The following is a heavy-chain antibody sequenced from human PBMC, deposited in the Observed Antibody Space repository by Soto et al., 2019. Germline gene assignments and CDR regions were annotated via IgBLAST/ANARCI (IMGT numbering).Heavy chain of an antibody. CDR2: VYHTGTT. CDR3: ARALVTDYNSRDYHYYFAMDV. D-gene: IGHD3-22*01. V-gene: IGHV4-31*02. Sequence: SETLSLTCVVSGGPVSGDDLYWSWIRHLPGKGLEWIANVYHTGTTYFNPSLKSRVSMSVDTSQTQFSLILASVTAADTAVYYCARALVTDYNSRDYHYYFAMDVWGQGTSVTVSS. CDR1: GGPVSGDDLY. J-gene: IGHJ6*02.